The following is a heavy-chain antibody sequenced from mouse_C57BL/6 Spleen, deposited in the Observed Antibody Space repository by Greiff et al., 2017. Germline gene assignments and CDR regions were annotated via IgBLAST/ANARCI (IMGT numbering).Heavy chain of an antibody. D-gene: IGHD2-4*01. CDR1: GYTFTSYW. V-gene: IGHV1-7*01. J-gene: IGHJ2*01. CDR2: INPSSGYT. CDR3: AINYEVYFDY. Sequence: QVQLQQSGAELAKPGASVKLSCKASGYTFTSYWMYWVKQRPGQGLEWIGYINPSSGYTKYNQTFKDKATLTADKSSSTAYMQLSSLTYEDSAVYYCAINYEVYFDYWGQGTTLTVSS.